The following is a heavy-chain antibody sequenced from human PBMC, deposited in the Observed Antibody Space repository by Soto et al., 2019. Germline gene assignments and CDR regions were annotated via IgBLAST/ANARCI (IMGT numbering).Heavy chain of an antibody. J-gene: IGHJ2*01. Sequence: EVQLLESGGGLVQPGGSLRLSCAASGFTFSSHAISWVRQAPGKGLEWVSGIGGSGASTHYADSVKGRFTISRDNSKNPMYLQMNSLRVEDTAVYYCVKAPFLGFLLMYFALWGRGTLVTVSS. CDR3: VKAPFLGFLLMYFAL. D-gene: IGHD2-15*01. CDR2: IGGSGAST. CDR1: GFTFSSHA. V-gene: IGHV3-23*01.